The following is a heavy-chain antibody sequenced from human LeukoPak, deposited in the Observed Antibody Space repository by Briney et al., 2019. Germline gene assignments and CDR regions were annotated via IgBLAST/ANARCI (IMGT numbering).Heavy chain of an antibody. V-gene: IGHV3-23*01. CDR1: GFAFSSYD. CDR3: ARARASVRGVINEGLDY. D-gene: IGHD3-10*01. J-gene: IGHJ4*02. CDR2: ISCSGSST. Sequence: GGCLPRSFPAPGFAFSSYDMSWIRPAPGKGLEWVAVISCSGSSTYYADSVKGRFTISRDKCKSTMYLQMNSLRAEDTAVYYCARARASVRGVINEGLDYGGQGTVVTVSS.